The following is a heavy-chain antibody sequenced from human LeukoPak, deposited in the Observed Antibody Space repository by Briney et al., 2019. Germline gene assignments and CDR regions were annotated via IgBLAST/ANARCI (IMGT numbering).Heavy chain of an antibody. CDR2: ISGSGGST. J-gene: IGHJ4*02. D-gene: IGHD3-3*01. CDR1: GFTFSSYA. CDR3: AKLIAPLRFMEWPNSDY. V-gene: IGHV3-23*01. Sequence: GGSLRLSYAASGFTFSSYAMSWVRQAPGKGLEWVSAISGSGGSTYYADSVKGRFTISRDNSKNTLYLQMNSLRAEDTAVYYCAKLIAPLRFMEWPNSDYWGQGTLVTVSA.